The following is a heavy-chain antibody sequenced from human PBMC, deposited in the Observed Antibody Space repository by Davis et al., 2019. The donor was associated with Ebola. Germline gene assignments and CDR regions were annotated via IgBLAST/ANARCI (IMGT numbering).Heavy chain of an antibody. CDR1: GYTFTGYY. J-gene: IGHJ4*02. D-gene: IGHD1-26*01. V-gene: IGHV1-2*04. Sequence: AASVKVSCKASGYTFTGYYMHWVRQAPGQGLEWMGWINPNSGGTNYAQKFQGWVTMTRDTSTSTAYMELSRLRSDDPAVYYCARGGGSSKRTMGYWGQGTLVTVSS. CDR2: INPNSGGT. CDR3: ARGGGSSKRTMGY.